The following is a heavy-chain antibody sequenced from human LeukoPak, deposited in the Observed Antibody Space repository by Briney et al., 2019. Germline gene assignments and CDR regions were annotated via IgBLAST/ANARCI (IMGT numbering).Heavy chain of an antibody. CDR2: IKQDGSEK. Sequence: GGSLRLSCAASGFTFSSYWMSWVRQAPGKGLEWVANIKQDGSEKYYVDSVKGRFTISRDNAKNSLYLQMNSLRAEDTAVYYCARYYYDSSDAYWYFDLWGRGTLVTVSS. CDR1: GFTFSSYW. J-gene: IGHJ2*01. D-gene: IGHD3-22*01. V-gene: IGHV3-7*01. CDR3: ARYYYDSSDAYWYFDL.